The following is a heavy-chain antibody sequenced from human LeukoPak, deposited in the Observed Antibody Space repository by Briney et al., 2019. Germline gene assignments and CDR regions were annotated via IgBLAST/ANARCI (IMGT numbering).Heavy chain of an antibody. CDR1: GFTFSNSW. CDR2: IKCDGSEK. V-gene: IGHV3-52*01. D-gene: IGHD2-2*01. CDR3: VRGVGSSTSCYVRAFDI. Sequence: GGSLRLSCAASGFTFSNSWMHWVCQAPEKGLEWVADIKCDGSEKSYVDSVKGRLNNSRENAKNSIYLQVNSLRAEEMTVYYCVRGVGSSTSCYVRAFDIWGQGTMVTVSS. J-gene: IGHJ3*02.